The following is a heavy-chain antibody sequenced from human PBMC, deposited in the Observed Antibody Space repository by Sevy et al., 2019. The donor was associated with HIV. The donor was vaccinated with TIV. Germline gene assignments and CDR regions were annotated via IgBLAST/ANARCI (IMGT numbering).Heavy chain of an antibody. J-gene: IGHJ4*02. CDR3: ARLDFWSGYPYFDY. CDR2: IYYSGST. D-gene: IGHD3-3*01. Sequence: SETLSLTCTVSGGSISSSSYYWGWIRQPPGKGLEWIGSIYYSGSTYYNPSLKSRVTISVDTSKNQFSLKLSSVPAADTAVYYCARLDFWSGYPYFDYWGQGTLVTVSS. V-gene: IGHV4-39*01. CDR1: GGSISSSSYY.